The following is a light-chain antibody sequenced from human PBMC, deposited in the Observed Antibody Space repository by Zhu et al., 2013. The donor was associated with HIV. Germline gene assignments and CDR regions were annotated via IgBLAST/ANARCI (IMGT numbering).Light chain of an antibody. CDR3: QQYNNWPPIT. Sequence: IVLTQSPGTLSLSPGERATLSCRATQTLNSPYLAWYQQKPGQSPRLLIYAASSRATGIPARFSGSGSGTEFTLTISSLQSEDFGFYYCQQYNNWPPITFGQGTRLEIK. CDR1: QTLNSPY. V-gene: IGKV3-15*01. J-gene: IGKJ5*01. CDR2: AAS.